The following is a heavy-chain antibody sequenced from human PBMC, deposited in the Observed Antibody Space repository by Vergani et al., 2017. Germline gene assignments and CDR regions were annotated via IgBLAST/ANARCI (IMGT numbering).Heavy chain of an antibody. Sequence: EVQLVESGGGLVPPGRSLRLSCAASGIAFSSFGMTWVRQTPDKGLEWVSSLSGGGSTTYYADSVKGRFTISRDNSKNTLYLQMDSLRADDTALYYCAKESGYIYGSVDYWGQGALVTVSS. J-gene: IGHJ4*02. D-gene: IGHD5-12*01. V-gene: IGHV3-23*04. CDR3: AKESGYIYGSVDY. CDR1: GIAFSSFG. CDR2: LSGGGSTT.